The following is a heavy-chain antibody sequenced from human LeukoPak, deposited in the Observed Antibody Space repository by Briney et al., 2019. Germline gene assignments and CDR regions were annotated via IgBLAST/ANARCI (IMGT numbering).Heavy chain of an antibody. V-gene: IGHV1-18*01. CDR2: ISAYNGNT. D-gene: IGHD1-26*01. Sequence: GASVKVSCKASGYTFTSYGISWVRQAPGQGLEWMGWISAYNGNTNYAQKLQGRVTMTTDTSTSTAYMELRSLRSDDTAVYYCASSLFSGCRRGAFDIWGQGTMVTVSS. J-gene: IGHJ3*02. CDR3: ASSLFSGCRRGAFDI. CDR1: GYTFTSYG.